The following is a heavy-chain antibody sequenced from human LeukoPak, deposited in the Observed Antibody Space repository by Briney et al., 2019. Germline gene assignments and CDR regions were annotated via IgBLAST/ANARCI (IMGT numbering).Heavy chain of an antibody. D-gene: IGHD3-10*01. V-gene: IGHV3-23*01. J-gene: IGHJ4*02. Sequence: GESLRLSCAASGFTFSGYAMSWVRQAPGKGLEWVSAISGSGGSTYYADSVKGRFTISRDNSKNTLYLQMNSLRAEDTAVYYCVKGGRSGSLMFDYWGQGTLVTVSS. CDR2: ISGSGGST. CDR3: VKGGRSGSLMFDY. CDR1: GFTFSGYA.